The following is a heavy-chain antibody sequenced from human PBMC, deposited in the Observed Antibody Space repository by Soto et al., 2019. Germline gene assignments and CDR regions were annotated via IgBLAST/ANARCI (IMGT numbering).Heavy chain of an antibody. J-gene: IGHJ4*02. CDR3: TREWEQPPHGDY. CDR1: GFTFGDYA. Sequence: GGSLRLSCTASGFTFGDYAMSWFSQAPGKGLEWVGFIRSKAYGGTTEYAASVKGRFTISRDDSKSIAYLQMNSLKTEDTAVYYCTREWEQPPHGDYWGQGTLVTVSS. D-gene: IGHD1-26*01. CDR2: IRSKAYGGTT. V-gene: IGHV3-49*03.